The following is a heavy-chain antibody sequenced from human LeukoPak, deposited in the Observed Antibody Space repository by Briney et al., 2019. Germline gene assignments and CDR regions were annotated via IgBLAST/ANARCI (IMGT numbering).Heavy chain of an antibody. D-gene: IGHD3-3*01. Sequence: GASVKVSCKASGYTFTGYYMHWVRQAPGQGLEWMGWINPNCGGTNYAQKFQGRVTMTRDTSISTAYMELSRLRSDDTAVYYCARGSHVLRFLEWLFYYYMDVWGKGTTVTVSS. J-gene: IGHJ6*03. CDR3: ARGSHVLRFLEWLFYYYMDV. CDR1: GYTFTGYY. V-gene: IGHV1-2*02. CDR2: INPNCGGT.